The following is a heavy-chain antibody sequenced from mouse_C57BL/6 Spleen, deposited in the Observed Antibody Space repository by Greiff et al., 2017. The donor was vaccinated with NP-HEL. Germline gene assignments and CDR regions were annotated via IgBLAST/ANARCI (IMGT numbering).Heavy chain of an antibody. D-gene: IGHD2-4*01. Sequence: VQLQQSGPELVKPGASVKISCKASGYSFTGYYMNWVKQSPEKSLEWIGEINPSTGGTTYNQKFKAKATLTVDKSSSTAYMQLKSLTSEDSAVYYCARPYYDYDGGDYAMDYWGQGTSVTVSS. CDR3: ARPYYDYDGGDYAMDY. J-gene: IGHJ4*01. V-gene: IGHV1-42*01. CDR1: GYSFTGYY. CDR2: INPSTGGT.